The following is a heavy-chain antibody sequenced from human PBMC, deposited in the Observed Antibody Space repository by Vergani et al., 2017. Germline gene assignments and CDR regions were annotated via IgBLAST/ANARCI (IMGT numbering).Heavy chain of an antibody. CDR1: GFTFSSYA. Sequence: ELQLVESGEGLVQPGGSLRLSCAASGFTFSSYAMHWVRQAPGKGLEYVSAISSNGGSTYYADSVKGRFTISRDNAKNSLYLQMNSLRAEDTAVYYCARDQLGSGLYYFDYWGQGTLVTVSS. J-gene: IGHJ4*02. CDR2: ISSNGGST. D-gene: IGHD6-13*01. V-gene: IGHV3-64*02. CDR3: ARDQLGSGLYYFDY.